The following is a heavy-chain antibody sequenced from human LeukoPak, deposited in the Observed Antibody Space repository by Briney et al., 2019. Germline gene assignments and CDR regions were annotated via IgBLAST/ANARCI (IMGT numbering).Heavy chain of an antibody. CDR2: IYYSGST. V-gene: IGHV4-39*07. J-gene: IGHJ4*02. CDR3: ARGSGSYEN. D-gene: IGHD1-26*01. Sequence: SETLSLTCTVSGGSISSSSYYWGWIRQPPGKGLEWIGSIYYSGSTYYNPSLKSRVTISVDTSKNQFSLKLSSVTAADTAVYYCARGSGSYENWGQGTLVTVSS. CDR1: GGSISSSSYY.